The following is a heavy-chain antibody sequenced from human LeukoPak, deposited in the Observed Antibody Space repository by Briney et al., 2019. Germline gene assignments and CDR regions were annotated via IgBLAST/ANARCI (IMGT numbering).Heavy chain of an antibody. CDR3: AKDGGYCSGGSCYSEYFQH. V-gene: IGHV3-23*01. J-gene: IGHJ1*01. CDR1: GFTFSRYA. D-gene: IGHD2-15*01. CDR2: ISWRGGST. Sequence: GSLRLSCAGSGFTFSRYAMSWVRQAPGKGLEWVSAISWRGGSTYYADSVKGRFTISRDNSKNTLYLQMNSLRAEDTAVYYCAKDGGYCSGGSCYSEYFQHWGQGTLVTVSS.